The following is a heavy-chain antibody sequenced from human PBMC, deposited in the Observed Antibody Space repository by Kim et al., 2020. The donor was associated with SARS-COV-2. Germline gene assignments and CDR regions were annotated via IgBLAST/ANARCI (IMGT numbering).Heavy chain of an antibody. J-gene: IGHJ4*02. Sequence: KGRFTITRDNSKCTLYLKMNSLRFEDTAVYYCAKDYRIYCSSTNFYTHFDYWGQGTLVTVSS. CDR3: AKDYRIYCSSTNFYTHFDY. V-gene: IGHV3-30*02. D-gene: IGHD2-2*02.